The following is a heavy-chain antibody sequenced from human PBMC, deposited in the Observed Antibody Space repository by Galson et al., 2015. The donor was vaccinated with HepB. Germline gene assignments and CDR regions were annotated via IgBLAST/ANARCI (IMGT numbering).Heavy chain of an antibody. CDR1: GYSFTSYW. V-gene: IGHV5-10-1*01. D-gene: IGHD6-13*01. Sequence: QSGAEVKKPGESLRISCKGSGYSFTSYWISWVRQMPGKGLEWMGRIDPSDSYTNYSPSFQGHVTISADKSISTAYLQWSSLKASDTAMYYCARRDSSSYGYYGMDVWGQGTTVTVSS. J-gene: IGHJ6*02. CDR2: IDPSDSYT. CDR3: ARRDSSSYGYYGMDV.